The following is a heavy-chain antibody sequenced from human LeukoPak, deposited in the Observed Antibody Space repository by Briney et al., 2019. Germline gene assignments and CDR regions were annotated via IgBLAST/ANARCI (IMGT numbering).Heavy chain of an antibody. J-gene: IGHJ5*02. CDR3: VRSMSGRNDL. CDR1: GFTFSNYW. V-gene: IGHV3-74*01. D-gene: IGHD3-3*01. Sequence: GGSLRLSCVGSGFTFSNYWVHWVRQVPGEGLVWVSRINVEGSRTDYADSVRGRSTITRDNVKNTLYLQMNSLTAEDTAVYYCVRSMSGRNDLWGQGTLVTVSS. CDR2: INVEGSRT.